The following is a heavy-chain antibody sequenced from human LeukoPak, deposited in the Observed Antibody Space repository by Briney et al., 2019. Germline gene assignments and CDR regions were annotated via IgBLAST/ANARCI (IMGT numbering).Heavy chain of an antibody. D-gene: IGHD3-16*01. CDR3: ARGLGSPVPTWFDP. V-gene: IGHV3-74*01. Sequence: AGGSLRLSCAASGFTFSSYWMHWVRQAPGKGLVWVSRINTDGSGTSYADSVKGRFTISRDNAKNTLYLQMNRLRAEDTAVYYCARGLGSPVPTWFDPWGQGTLVTVSS. J-gene: IGHJ5*02. CDR1: GFTFSSYW. CDR2: INTDGSGT.